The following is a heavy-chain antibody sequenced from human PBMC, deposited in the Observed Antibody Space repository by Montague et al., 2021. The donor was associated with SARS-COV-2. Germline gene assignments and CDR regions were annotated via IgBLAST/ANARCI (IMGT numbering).Heavy chain of an antibody. D-gene: IGHD3-22*01. CDR1: VRSISRSSYY. CDR2: LYYSWST. CDR3: ASPGVYYDSSGLLGFDY. V-gene: IGHV4-39*01. Sequence: SETLSLTCTVSVRSISRSSYYWVWIRQLPGTGLEWIGSLYYSWSTYYSPSLKSRVTISVDTSKNQFSLKLSSVTAADTAVYYCASPGVYYDSSGLLGFDYWGQGTLVTVSS. J-gene: IGHJ4*02.